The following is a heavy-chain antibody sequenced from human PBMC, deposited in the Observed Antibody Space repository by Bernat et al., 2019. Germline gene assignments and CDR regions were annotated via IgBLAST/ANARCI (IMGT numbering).Heavy chain of an antibody. CDR3: AKGGVVVVPAAPDY. V-gene: IGHV3-30*18. CDR2: ISYDGSNK. Sequence: QVQLVESGGGVVQPGRSLRLSCAASGFTFSSYGMHWVRQAPGKGLEWVAVISYDGSNKYYADSMKGRFTISRDNSKNTLYLQMNSLRAEDTAVYYCAKGGVVVVPAAPDYWGQGTLVTVSS. CDR1: GFTFSSYG. J-gene: IGHJ4*02. D-gene: IGHD2-2*01.